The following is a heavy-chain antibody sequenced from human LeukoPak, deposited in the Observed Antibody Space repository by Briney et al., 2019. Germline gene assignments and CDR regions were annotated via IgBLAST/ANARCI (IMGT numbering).Heavy chain of an antibody. CDR1: GFTFGDYA. CDR2: IRSKASGGTT. Sequence: GSLRLSCTASGFTFGDYAMSWVRQAPGKGLEWVGFIRSKASGGTTEYAASVKGRFSISRDDSKTIAYLQMNSLKSEDTAVYYCTKYCSGVACYTDYWGQGTLVTVSS. J-gene: IGHJ4*02. V-gene: IGHV3-49*04. CDR3: TKYCSGVACYTDY. D-gene: IGHD2-8*02.